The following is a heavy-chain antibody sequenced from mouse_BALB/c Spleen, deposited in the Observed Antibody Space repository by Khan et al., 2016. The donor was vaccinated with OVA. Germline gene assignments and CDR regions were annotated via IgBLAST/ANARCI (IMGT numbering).Heavy chain of an antibody. CDR2: IYPFNGDT. V-gene: IGHV1S136*01. Sequence: VQLQQSGTELVKPGASVKMSCKASGYTFTSYVMHWVKQKPGQGLEWIGYIYPFNGDTLYNEKFKDKATLTSDISSSTAYMELSSLTSEDSAVYCCAPVGSYYVSFAYWGQGTLVTVSA. CDR3: APVGSYYVSFAY. J-gene: IGHJ3*01. D-gene: IGHD2-12*01. CDR1: GYTFTSYV.